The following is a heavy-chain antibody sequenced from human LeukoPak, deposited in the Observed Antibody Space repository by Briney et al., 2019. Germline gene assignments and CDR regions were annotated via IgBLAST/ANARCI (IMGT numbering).Heavy chain of an antibody. Sequence: PGGSLRLSCAASGFTFSSYWMSWVRQAPGKGLEWVSAISGSGGSTYYADSVKGRFTISRDNSKNTLYLQMNSLRAEDTAVYYCAKASAMIVVVSKHFDYWGQGPLVTVSS. V-gene: IGHV3-23*01. D-gene: IGHD3-22*01. J-gene: IGHJ4*02. CDR1: GFTFSSYW. CDR3: AKASAMIVVVSKHFDY. CDR2: ISGSGGST.